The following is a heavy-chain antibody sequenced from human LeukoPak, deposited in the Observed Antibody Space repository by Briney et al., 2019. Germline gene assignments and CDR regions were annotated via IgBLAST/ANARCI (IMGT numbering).Heavy chain of an antibody. CDR3: ARGFWGSWYDGGY. V-gene: IGHV1-2*02. CDR2: INPNSGGT. CDR1: GYTFTGYY. Sequence: ASVKVSCKASGYTFTGYYMHWVRQAPGQGLEWMGWINPNSGGTNYAQKFQGRVTMTRDTSISTAYMELSRLRSDDTAVYYCARGFWGSWYDGGYWGQGTLVTVSS. J-gene: IGHJ4*02. D-gene: IGHD6-13*01.